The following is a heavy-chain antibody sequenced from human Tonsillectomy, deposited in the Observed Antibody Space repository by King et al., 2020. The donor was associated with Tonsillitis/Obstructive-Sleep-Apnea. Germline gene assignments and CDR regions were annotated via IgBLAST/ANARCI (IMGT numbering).Heavy chain of an antibody. V-gene: IGHV3-7*01. CDR2: MKQDGGEI. Sequence: VQLVESGGGLVQPGGSLRLSCAASGFTFSTYWMSWVRQTPGKGLEWVANMKQDGGEIYYVDSVKGRFTISRDNAKKSLYLRMNSLRVEDTAVYYCARDKVAGATKFDYWGQGTLVTVSS. J-gene: IGHJ4*02. CDR1: GFTFSTYW. CDR3: ARDKVAGATKFDY. D-gene: IGHD1-26*01.